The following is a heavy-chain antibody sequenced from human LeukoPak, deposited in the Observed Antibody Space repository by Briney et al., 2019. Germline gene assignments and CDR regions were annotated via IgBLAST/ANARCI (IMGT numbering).Heavy chain of an antibody. D-gene: IGHD3-10*01. CDR3: AKDRGYYGSGRVDYFDY. Sequence: GSLRLSCAASGFTFSSYAMSWVRQAPGEGLEWVSAISGCCGSTYYADSVKGRFTISRDNSKNTLYLQMNSLRAEDTAVYYCAKDRGYYGSGRVDYFDYWGQGTLVTVSS. CDR2: ISGCCGST. J-gene: IGHJ4*02. CDR1: GFTFSSYA. V-gene: IGHV3-23*01.